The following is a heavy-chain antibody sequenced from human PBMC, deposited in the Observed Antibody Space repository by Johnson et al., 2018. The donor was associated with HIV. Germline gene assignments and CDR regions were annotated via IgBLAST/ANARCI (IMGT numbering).Heavy chain of an antibody. V-gene: IGHV3-30*04. CDR2: ISYDGTNK. J-gene: IGHJ3*02. D-gene: IGHD6-6*01. CDR3: ASGVTARAPVFI. CDR1: EFTFSNYA. Sequence: QVQLVESGGGVVQPGRSLRLSCAASEFTFSNYAIHWVRQAPGKGLEWVAVISYDGTNKYYADLVKGRFTISRDNSRNTLYLQMNLLRPEDTAVYYCASGVTARAPVFIWGQGTMVTVYS.